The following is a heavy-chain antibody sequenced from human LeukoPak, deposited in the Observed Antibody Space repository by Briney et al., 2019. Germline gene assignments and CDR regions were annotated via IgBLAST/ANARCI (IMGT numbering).Heavy chain of an antibody. V-gene: IGHV4-30-2*01. CDR2: IYHSGST. Sequence: PSETLSLTCAVSGGSISSGGYYWSWTRQPPGKGLEWIGYIYHSGSTYYNPSLKSRVTISVDRSKNQFSLKLSSVTATDTAVYYCARDHRDWGSIDYWGQGTLVTVSS. J-gene: IGHJ4*02. CDR1: GGSISSGGYY. CDR3: ARDHRDWGSIDY. D-gene: IGHD7-27*01.